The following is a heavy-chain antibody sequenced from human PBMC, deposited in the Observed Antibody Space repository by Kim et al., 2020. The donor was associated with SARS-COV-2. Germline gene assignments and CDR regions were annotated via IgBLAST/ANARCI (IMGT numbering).Heavy chain of an antibody. V-gene: IGHV4-34*01. Sequence: SETLSLTCAIHGELFDAYYWSWVRQPPGKGLEWIGEINHGAVKNYNVSLKSRVTLSIDPSTNQFSLELDTVTAADTGVYFCAGGRCDRDSCTYGFDVWG. D-gene: IGHD2-21*02. CDR2: INHGAVK. J-gene: IGHJ6*02. CDR3: AGGRCDRDSCTYGFDV. CDR1: GELFDAYY.